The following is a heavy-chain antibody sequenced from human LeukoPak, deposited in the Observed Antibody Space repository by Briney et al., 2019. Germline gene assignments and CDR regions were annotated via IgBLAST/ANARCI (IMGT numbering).Heavy chain of an antibody. CDR3: ALVTTDRPFDY. Sequence: GGSLRLSCAASGFIFSSYWMTWVRQAPGKGLEWVANIKQDGSEQYYVDSVRGRFTISRDNARNSLYLQMNSLRAEDTAIYYCALVTTDRPFDYWGQGTLVTVSS. CDR2: IKQDGSEQ. J-gene: IGHJ4*02. V-gene: IGHV3-7*03. CDR1: GFIFSSYW. D-gene: IGHD4-17*01.